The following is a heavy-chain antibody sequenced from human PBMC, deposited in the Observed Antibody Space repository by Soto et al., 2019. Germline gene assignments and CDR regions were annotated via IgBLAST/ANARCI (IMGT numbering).Heavy chain of an antibody. V-gene: IGHV3-66*01. CDR1: GFTVSSNY. CDR2: IYSGGST. D-gene: IGHD3-10*01. CDR3: ARALYGSGSYYNYYYYYYMDV. Sequence: GGSLRLSCAASGFTVSSNYMSWVRQAPGKGLEWVSVIYSGGSTYYADSVKGRFTISRDNSKNTLYLQMNSLRAEDTAVYYCARALYGSGSYYNYYYYYYMDVWGKGTTVTVSS. J-gene: IGHJ6*03.